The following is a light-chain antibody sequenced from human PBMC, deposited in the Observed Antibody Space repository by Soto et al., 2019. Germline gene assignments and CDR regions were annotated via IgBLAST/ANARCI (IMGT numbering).Light chain of an antibody. CDR1: SSDVGGYNF. V-gene: IGLV2-14*03. CDR2: DVS. J-gene: IGLJ1*01. CDR3: SSYKSSSTSYV. Sequence: QSVLTQPASVSGSPGQSITISCTGTSSDVGGYNFVSWYQQHPGNAPKLMISDVSNRPSGVSNRFSGSKSGNTASLTISGLQAEDEADYYCSSYKSSSTSYVFGTGTKVTVL.